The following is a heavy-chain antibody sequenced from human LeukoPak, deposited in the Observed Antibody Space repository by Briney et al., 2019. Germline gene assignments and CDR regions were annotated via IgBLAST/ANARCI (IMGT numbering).Heavy chain of an antibody. CDR3: ARSAYCSSTSCLGGSGYSSFDY. J-gene: IGHJ4*02. D-gene: IGHD2-2*01. CDR2: ISGGGSTI. CDR1: GFTFSDYY. V-gene: IGHV3-11*04. Sequence: GGSLRLSCAASGFTFSDYYMSWIRQAPGKGLEWVSYISGGGSTIYYADSVKGRFTVSRDSAKSSLYLQMNSLRVEDTAVYYCARSAYCSSTSCLGGSGYSSFDYWGQGTLVTVSS.